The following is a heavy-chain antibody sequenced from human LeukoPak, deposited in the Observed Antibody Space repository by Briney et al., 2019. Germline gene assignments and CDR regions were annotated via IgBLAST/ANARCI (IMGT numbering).Heavy chain of an antibody. Sequence: SETLSLTCTVSGYSISSGYYWGWIRQPPGKGLEWIGSIYHSGSTYYNPSLKSRVTISVDTSKNQFSLKLSSVTAADTAVYYCAIGSPWDKIDYWGQGTLVTVSS. CDR2: IYHSGST. J-gene: IGHJ4*02. CDR3: AIGSPWDKIDY. D-gene: IGHD1-26*01. V-gene: IGHV4-38-2*02. CDR1: GYSISSGYY.